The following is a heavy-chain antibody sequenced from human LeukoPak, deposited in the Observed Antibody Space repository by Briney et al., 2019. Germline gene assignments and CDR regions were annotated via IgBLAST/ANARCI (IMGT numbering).Heavy chain of an antibody. V-gene: IGHV1-69*04. CDR2: IIPVLGVT. CDR1: GGTFSSHG. Sequence: ASVKVSCKASGGTFSSHGIGWVRQAPGQGLEWMGRIIPVLGVTTYAKNFQDRVSITADTSTITAYMELSSLRSEDTAVYYCAREVSAGGSDYWGPGTLVTVSS. D-gene: IGHD6-13*01. J-gene: IGHJ4*02. CDR3: AREVSAGGSDY.